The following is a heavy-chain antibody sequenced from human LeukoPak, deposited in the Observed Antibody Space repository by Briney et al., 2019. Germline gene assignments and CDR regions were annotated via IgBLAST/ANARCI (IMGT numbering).Heavy chain of an antibody. D-gene: IGHD3-10*01. Sequence: GGSLRLSCAASGFTFSSYEMNWVRQAPGKGLEWVSYISSSGSTIYYADSVKGRFTISRDNAKNSLYLQMSSLRAEDTAVYYCARDQKDYYGSGYDYWGQGTLVTVSS. CDR1: GFTFSSYE. CDR2: ISSSGSTI. V-gene: IGHV3-48*03. CDR3: ARDQKDYYGSGYDY. J-gene: IGHJ4*02.